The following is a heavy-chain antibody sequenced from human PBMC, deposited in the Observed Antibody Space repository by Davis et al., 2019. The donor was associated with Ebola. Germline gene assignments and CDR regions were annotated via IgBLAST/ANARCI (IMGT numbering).Heavy chain of an antibody. CDR1: GGTFSSYA. CDR2: IIPIFGTA. V-gene: IGHV1-69*13. J-gene: IGHJ6*02. CDR3: ARDTAMLGYYYGMDV. Sequence: SVKVSCKASGGTFSSYAISWVRQAPGQGLEWMGGIIPIFGTANYAQKFQGRVTITADESTSTAYMELSSLRSEDTAVYYCARDTAMLGYYYGMDVWGQGTTVTVSS. D-gene: IGHD5-18*01.